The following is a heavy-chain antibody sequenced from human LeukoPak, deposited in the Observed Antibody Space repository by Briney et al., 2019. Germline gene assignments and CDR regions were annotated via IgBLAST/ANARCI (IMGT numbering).Heavy chain of an antibody. CDR3: AREQPQKGPYYFDY. D-gene: IGHD5-18*01. CDR2: IYHSGST. Sequence: PSETLSLTCTVSGGSISSGGYYWSWIRQPPGKGLEWIGYIYHSGSTYYNPSLKSRVTISVDMSKNQFSLKLSSVTAADTAVYYCAREQPQKGPYYFDYWGQGTLVTVSS. J-gene: IGHJ4*02. V-gene: IGHV4-30-2*01. CDR1: GGSISSGGYY.